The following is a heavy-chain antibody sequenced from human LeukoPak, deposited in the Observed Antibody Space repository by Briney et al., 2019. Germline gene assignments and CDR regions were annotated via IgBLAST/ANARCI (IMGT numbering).Heavy chain of an antibody. CDR1: GFTFSSYS. Sequence: GGSLRLSCAASGFTFSSYSMNWVRQAPGKGLEWVSSISSSSSYIYYADSVKGRFTISRDNAKNSLYLQMNSLRAEDTAVYYCAPDYGDYYYYGMDVWGQGTTVTVSS. J-gene: IGHJ6*02. CDR2: ISSSSSYI. D-gene: IGHD4-17*01. CDR3: APDYGDYYYYGMDV. V-gene: IGHV3-21*01.